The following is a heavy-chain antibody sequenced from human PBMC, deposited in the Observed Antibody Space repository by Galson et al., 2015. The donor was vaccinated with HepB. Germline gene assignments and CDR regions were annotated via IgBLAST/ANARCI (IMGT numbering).Heavy chain of an antibody. Sequence: ALVKPTQALALTCTFSGFSLSTDGVGVAWIRQPPGKALEWLTIIYWDDDKRYSPSLKNRLTITKDTSKNQVVLTVTNMDPVDTGTYYCARALRYYLDKTGYYKFDFWGHGTLVTVSS. D-gene: IGHD3-9*01. CDR2: IYWDDDK. J-gene: IGHJ4*01. V-gene: IGHV2-5*02. CDR3: ARALRYYLDKTGYYKFDF. CDR1: GFSLSTDGVG.